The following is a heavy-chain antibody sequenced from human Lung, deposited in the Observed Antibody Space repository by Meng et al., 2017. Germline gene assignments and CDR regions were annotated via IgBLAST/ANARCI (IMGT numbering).Heavy chain of an antibody. D-gene: IGHD2-2*01. Sequence: QSTLKETGPTLGKPTQTRRRTCTFSGFSLATSGVGVGWIRQPPGKALEWLALIYWDDVKYYSPSLKSRLTITKDASKNQVGLTMTNMDSVDTGTYFCAHRDYQAFDYWGQGTLVTVSS. V-gene: IGHV2-5*02. CDR1: GFSLATSGVG. J-gene: IGHJ4*02. CDR2: IYWDDVK. CDR3: AHRDYQAFDY.